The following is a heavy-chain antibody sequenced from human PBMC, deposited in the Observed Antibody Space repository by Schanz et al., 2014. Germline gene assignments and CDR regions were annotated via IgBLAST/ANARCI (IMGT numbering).Heavy chain of an antibody. CDR3: ARDLSYYTSGSYGY. CDR2: IKQDESER. D-gene: IGHD3-10*01. J-gene: IGHJ4*02. Sequence: EVQLVESGGGLVQPGGSLRLSCAASGFTFSTYWMSWVRQAPGKGLEWVANIKQDESERSYVDSVKGRFTFSRDNAKNSLYLQMNSLRAEDTAVYYCARDLSYYTSGSYGYWGQGTLVTVSS. V-gene: IGHV3-7*01. CDR1: GFTFSTYW.